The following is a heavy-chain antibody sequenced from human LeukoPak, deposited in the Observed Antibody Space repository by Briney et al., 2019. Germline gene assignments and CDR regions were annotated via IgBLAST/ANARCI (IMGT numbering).Heavy chain of an antibody. CDR2: INPNSGGT. CDR3: ARDHITMIVVVGFDP. D-gene: IGHD3-22*01. Sequence: GASVKISCKASGYTFTGYYMHWVRQAPGQGLEWMGWINPNSGGTNYAQKFQGRVTMTRDTSISTAHMELSRLRSDDTAVYYCARDHITMIVVVGFDPWGQGTLVTVSS. V-gene: IGHV1-2*02. J-gene: IGHJ5*02. CDR1: GYTFTGYY.